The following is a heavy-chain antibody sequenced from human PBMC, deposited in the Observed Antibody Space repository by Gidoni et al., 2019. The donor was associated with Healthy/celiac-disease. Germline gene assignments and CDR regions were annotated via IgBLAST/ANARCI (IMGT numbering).Heavy chain of an antibody. V-gene: IGHV1-2*04. CDR1: GYTFTGYY. CDR2: INPNSGGT. Sequence: QVQLVQSGAEVKKPGASVKVSCKASGYTFTGYYMHWVRQAPGQGLEWMGWINPNSGGTNYAQKFQGWVTMTRDTSISTAYMELSRLRSDDTAVYYCARDSGFRWEPPSYGMDVWGQGTTVTVSS. D-gene: IGHD1-26*01. J-gene: IGHJ6*02. CDR3: ARDSGFRWEPPSYGMDV.